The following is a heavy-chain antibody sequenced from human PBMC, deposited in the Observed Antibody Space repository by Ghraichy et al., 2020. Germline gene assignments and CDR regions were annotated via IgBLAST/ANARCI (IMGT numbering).Heavy chain of an antibody. CDR2: IYYSGCT. J-gene: IGHJ6*03. D-gene: IGHD4-11*01. CDR3: ARTVHNYYYYYMDV. CDR1: GGSISSYY. V-gene: IGHV4-59*01. Sequence: SETLSLTCTVSGGSISSYYWSWIRKPPGKGLEWIGYIYYSGCTNYNPSLKSRVSISVDTSKNQVSLKLSSVTAADTAVYYCARTVHNYYYYYMDVWGKGTTVTVSS.